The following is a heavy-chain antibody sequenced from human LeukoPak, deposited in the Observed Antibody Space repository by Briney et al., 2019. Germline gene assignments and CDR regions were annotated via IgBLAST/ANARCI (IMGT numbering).Heavy chain of an antibody. D-gene: IGHD5-18*01. CDR3: ARARIQLWPYYYMDV. CDR1: GFTFSSYS. J-gene: IGHJ6*03. CDR2: INSDGSST. Sequence: PGGSLRLSCAASGFTFSSYSMNWVRQAPGKGLVWVSRINSDGSSTSYADSVKGRFTISRDNAKNTLYLQMNSLRAEDTAVYYCARARIQLWPYYYMDVWGKGTTVTVSS. V-gene: IGHV3-74*01.